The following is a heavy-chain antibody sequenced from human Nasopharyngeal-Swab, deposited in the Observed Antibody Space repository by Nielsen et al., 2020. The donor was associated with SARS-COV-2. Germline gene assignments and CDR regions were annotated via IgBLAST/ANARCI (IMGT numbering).Heavy chain of an antibody. Sequence: LSLTCAVSGFTFSDYYMSWIRQAPGKGLVWVSYISSSGSTIYYADSVKGRFTISRDNAKNSLYLQMNSLRAEDTAVYYCARSNGDDYGDPQESYYFDYWGQGTLVTVSS. CDR3: ARSNGDDYGDPQESYYFDY. CDR1: GFTFSDYY. V-gene: IGHV3-11*04. D-gene: IGHD4-17*01. CDR2: ISSSGSTI. J-gene: IGHJ4*02.